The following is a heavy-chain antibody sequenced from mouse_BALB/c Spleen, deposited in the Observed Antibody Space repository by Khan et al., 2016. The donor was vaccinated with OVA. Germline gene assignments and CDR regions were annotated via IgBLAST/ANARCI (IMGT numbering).Heavy chain of an antibody. Sequence: EVELVESGGGLVKPGGSLKLSCAASRFTFSSYAMSWVRQTPEKRLEWVATISSGGSYTYYPDSVKGRFTISRDNAKNTLYLQMSSLRSEDTAMYYCARQGITTVALDYWGQGTTLTVSS. CDR1: RFTFSSYA. V-gene: IGHV5-9-3*01. D-gene: IGHD1-1*01. CDR2: ISSGGSYT. CDR3: ARQGITTVALDY. J-gene: IGHJ2*01.